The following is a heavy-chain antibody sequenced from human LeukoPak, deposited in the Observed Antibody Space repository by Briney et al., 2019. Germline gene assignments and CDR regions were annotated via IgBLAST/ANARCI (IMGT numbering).Heavy chain of an antibody. CDR1: GGSISSIIYY. J-gene: IGHJ4*02. CDR2: ISYSGST. Sequence: PSETLSLTCPVSGGSISSIIYYWGWIRQPPGKGLEWIGSISYSGSTYYNPSLKSRVTISVDTSKNQFSLKLSSVTAADTAVYYCARISGKLDYWGQGTLVTVSS. CDR3: ARISGKLDY. V-gene: IGHV4-39*07. D-gene: IGHD2-15*01.